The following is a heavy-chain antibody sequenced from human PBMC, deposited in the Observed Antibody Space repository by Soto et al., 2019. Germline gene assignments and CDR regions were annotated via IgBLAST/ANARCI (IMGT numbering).Heavy chain of an antibody. CDR1: GFTVSSNY. CDR2: IYSGGST. D-gene: IGHD2-15*01. J-gene: IGHJ4*02. V-gene: IGHV3-53*01. Sequence: HPGGSLRLSCAASGFTVSSNYMSWVRQAPGKGLEWVSVIYSGGSTYYADSVKGRFTISRDNSKNTLYLQMNSLRAEDTAVYYCAREAATMVVDYWGQGTLVTVSS. CDR3: AREAATMVVDY.